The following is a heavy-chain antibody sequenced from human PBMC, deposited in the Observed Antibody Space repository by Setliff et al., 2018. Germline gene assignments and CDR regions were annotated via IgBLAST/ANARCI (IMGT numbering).Heavy chain of an antibody. Sequence: SETLSLTCTVSGGSISSHYWSWIRQPPGKGLEWIGYIYYSGSTNYNPSLKSRVTISVDTSKNQFSLKLSSVTAADTAVYYCARPKLIAAIAGYFDYWGQGSLVTV. CDR2: IYYSGST. D-gene: IGHD2-15*01. J-gene: IGHJ4*02. CDR1: GGSISSHY. V-gene: IGHV4-59*11. CDR3: ARPKLIAAIAGYFDY.